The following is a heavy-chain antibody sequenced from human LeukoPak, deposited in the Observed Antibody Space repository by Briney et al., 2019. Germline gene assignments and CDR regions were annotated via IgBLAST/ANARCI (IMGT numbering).Heavy chain of an antibody. D-gene: IGHD5-18*01. J-gene: IGHJ2*01. Sequence: GGSLRLSCAASGFTFSNYAMHWVRQAPGKGLEWVAVISYDGSNKYYADSVKGRFTISRDNSKNTLYLQMNSLRAEDTAVYYCARGEGGYSYGLAQYRYFDLWGRGTLVTVSS. V-gene: IGHV3-30-3*01. CDR2: ISYDGSNK. CDR1: GFTFSNYA. CDR3: ARGEGGYSYGLAQYRYFDL.